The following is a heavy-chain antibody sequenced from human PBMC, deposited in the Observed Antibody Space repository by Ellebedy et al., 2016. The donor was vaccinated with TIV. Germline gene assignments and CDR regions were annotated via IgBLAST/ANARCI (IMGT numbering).Heavy chain of an antibody. J-gene: IGHJ4*02. V-gene: IGHV3-74*01. CDR3: ARDPYNWNGPFDY. CDR2: INGDGSNI. CDR1: GFTFSSSW. D-gene: IGHD1-20*01. Sequence: GESLKISCAASGFTFSSSWVHWVRQVPGKGLVWVARINGDGSNIGYADSVKGRFTISRDNAKSTLYRQMNSLRAEDTAVYYGARDPYNWNGPFDYWGQGTLVTVSS.